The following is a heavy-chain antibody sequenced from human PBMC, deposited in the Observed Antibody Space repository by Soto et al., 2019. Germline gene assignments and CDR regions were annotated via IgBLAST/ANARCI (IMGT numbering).Heavy chain of an antibody. CDR3: ASNHDPHYYYYYYMDV. Sequence: ASVKVSCKASGYTFTSYGISWVRQAPGQGLEWMGWISAYNGNTNYAQKLQGRVTMTTDTSTSTAYMELRSLRSDDTAVYYCASNHDPHYYYYYYMDVWGKGTTVTVSS. CDR2: ISAYNGNT. D-gene: IGHD1-1*01. V-gene: IGHV1-18*01. J-gene: IGHJ6*03. CDR1: GYTFTSYG.